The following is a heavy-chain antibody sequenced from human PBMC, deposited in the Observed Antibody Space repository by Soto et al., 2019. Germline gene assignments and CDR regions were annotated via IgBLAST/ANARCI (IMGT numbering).Heavy chain of an antibody. D-gene: IGHD3-22*01. CDR3: ARAYDSSGYHFDD. J-gene: IGHJ4*02. V-gene: IGHV2-26*01. CDR2: VFSFDEK. CDR1: GFSLNNARVG. Sequence: QVTLKESGPVLVKPTETLTLTCTVSGFSLNNARVGVSWLRQPPGKALEWLAHVFSFDEKSYNTSLKIRLTISKDTSKSQVVLTMTNMDPVDTATYYCARAYDSSGYHFDDWGQGTLVTVSS.